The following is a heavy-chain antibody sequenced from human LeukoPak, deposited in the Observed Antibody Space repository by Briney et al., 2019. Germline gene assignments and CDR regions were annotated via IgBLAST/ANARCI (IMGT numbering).Heavy chain of an antibody. CDR3: ARPLDCNYGGTAFDI. CDR2: IDYSGIP. CDR1: GGSVSNSNYC. V-gene: IGHV4-39*01. Sequence: PSETLSLTCTVSGGSVSNSNYCWGWIRQPPGKQLEWIGSIDYSGIPLYNPSLKSRVTISVDTSKNQFSLKLSSVTAADTAVYYCARPLDCNYGGTAFDIWGQGTMVTVSS. J-gene: IGHJ3*02. D-gene: IGHD4-23*01.